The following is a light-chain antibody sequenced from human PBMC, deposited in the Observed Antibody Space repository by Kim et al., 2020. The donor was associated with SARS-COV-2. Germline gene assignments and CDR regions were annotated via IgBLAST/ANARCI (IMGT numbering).Light chain of an antibody. CDR1: NIGRQS. CDR3: QVWDSSSDHVV. CDR2: YDS. J-gene: IGLJ2*01. V-gene: IGLV3-21*04. Sequence: AAGKTVSITCGGNNIGRQSVHWYQQKPGQAPVLVIYYDSNRPSGIPERFSGSNSGNTATLTISRVEAGDEAEYFCQVWDSSSDHVVFGGGTQLTVL.